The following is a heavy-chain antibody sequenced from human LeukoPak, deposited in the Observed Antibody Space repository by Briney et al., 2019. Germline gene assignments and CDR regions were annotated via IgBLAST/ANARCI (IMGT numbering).Heavy chain of an antibody. J-gene: IGHJ4*02. V-gene: IGHV1-18*01. Sequence: ASVKVSCKTSGYTFTNYGINWVRQAPGQGLEWMGWISAYSGNTNYAQKLQGRVTMTTDTSTGTAYVELRSLRSDDTAVYYCARGPSSVATRQDYWGQGTLVTVSS. CDR2: ISAYSGNT. D-gene: IGHD6-6*01. CDR1: GYTFTNYG. CDR3: ARGPSSVATRQDY.